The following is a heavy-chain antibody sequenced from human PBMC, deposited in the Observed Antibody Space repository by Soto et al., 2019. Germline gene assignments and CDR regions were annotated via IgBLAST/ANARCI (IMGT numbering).Heavy chain of an antibody. V-gene: IGHV1-2*02. J-gene: IGHJ3*02. Sequence: ASVKVSCKASGYTFTDYFIHCVRQAPGQGLEWIGWINPYSGGADLSQKFQGRVTMTRDTSISTAYMEVSSLRSDDTAVFYCARLMHYSHSGGSSHSGFDMWGQGTLVTVSS. CDR3: ARLMHYSHSGGSSHSGFDM. CDR2: INPYSGGA. D-gene: IGHD2-21*01. CDR1: GYTFTDYF.